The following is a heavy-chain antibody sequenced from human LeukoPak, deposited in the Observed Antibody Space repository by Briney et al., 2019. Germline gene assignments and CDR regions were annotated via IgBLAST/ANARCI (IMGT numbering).Heavy chain of an antibody. J-gene: IGHJ5*02. Sequence: GGSLRPSSAPSGFTFTNYAMNRVRQAPGKGLEWVSAVIGPGDTTYYADSVKGRFFMSREDSKTTVYLQMNSLRAEDTAIYYCAKGAEIDRWCQGTLVTVSS. V-gene: IGHV3-23*01. CDR1: GFTFTNYA. CDR3: AKGAEIDR. CDR2: VIGPGDTT.